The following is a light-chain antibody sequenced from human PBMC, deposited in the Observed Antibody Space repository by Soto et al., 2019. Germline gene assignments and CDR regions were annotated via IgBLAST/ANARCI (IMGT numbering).Light chain of an antibody. V-gene: IGLV2-23*01. Sequence: QSALTQPPSVSGSPGQSITISCTGTSSDVGSYNLVSWYQQHPGKAPKLMIYEGSKRPSGVSNRFSGSKSGNTASLTISGLQAEDEADYYCCSYAGSSTLNVVFGGGTKLTVL. J-gene: IGLJ2*01. CDR3: CSYAGSSTLNVV. CDR1: SSDVGSYNL. CDR2: EGS.